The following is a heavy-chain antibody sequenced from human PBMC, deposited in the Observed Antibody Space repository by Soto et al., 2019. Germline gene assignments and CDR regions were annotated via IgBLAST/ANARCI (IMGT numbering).Heavy chain of an antibody. D-gene: IGHD3-9*01. CDR1: GFTFNSYA. J-gene: IGHJ4*02. Sequence: PGGSLRLSCAASGFTFNSYAMNWVRQAPGKGLEWVSSISGGGGGTYYADSVKGRLTIPRDNSKNTLYLQINSLRAEDTALYYCAKGSHYDILTAYHAFDYWGPGTLVTVSS. CDR2: ISGGGGGT. CDR3: AKGSHYDILTAYHAFDY. V-gene: IGHV3-23*01.